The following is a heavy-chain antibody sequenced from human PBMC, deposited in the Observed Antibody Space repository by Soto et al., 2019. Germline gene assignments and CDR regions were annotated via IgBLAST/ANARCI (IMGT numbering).Heavy chain of an antibody. J-gene: IGHJ4*02. D-gene: IGHD5-18*01. CDR1: GFTFSSYA. V-gene: IGHV3-23*01. CDR3: AKGGGGTAMAYYYFDY. CDR2: ISGSGGST. Sequence: GGSLRLSCAASGFTFSSYAMSWVRQAPGKGLEWVSAISGSGGSTYYADSVKGRFTISRDNSKNTLYLQMNSLRAEDTAVYYCAKGGGGTAMAYYYFDYWGQGTLVTVSS.